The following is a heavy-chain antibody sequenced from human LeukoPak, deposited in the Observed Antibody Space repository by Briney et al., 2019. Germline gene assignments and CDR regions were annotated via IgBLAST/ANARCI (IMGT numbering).Heavy chain of an antibody. Sequence: SETLSLTCAVYGGSFSGYYWSWIRQPPGKGLEWIGEINHSGSTNYNPSLKSRVTISVDTSKNQFSLKLSSVTAADTAVYYCARGFSYYDFWSGYYSRYFQHWGQGTLVTVSS. J-gene: IGHJ1*01. D-gene: IGHD3-3*01. V-gene: IGHV4-34*01. CDR3: ARGFSYYDFWSGYYSRYFQH. CDR1: GGSFSGYY. CDR2: INHSGST.